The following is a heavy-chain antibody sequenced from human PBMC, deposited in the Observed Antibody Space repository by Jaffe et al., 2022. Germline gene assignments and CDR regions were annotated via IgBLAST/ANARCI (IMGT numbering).Heavy chain of an antibody. J-gene: IGHJ6*03. CDR3: ARAYGDYGYNYYYYYYMDV. CDR2: IYTSGST. D-gene: IGHD4-17*01. V-gene: IGHV4-61*02. CDR1: GGSISSGSYY. Sequence: QVQLQESGPGLVKPSQTLSLTCTVSGGSISSGSYYWSWIRQPAGKGLEWIGRIYTSGSTNYNPSLKSRVTISVDTSKNQFSLKLSSVTAADTAVYYCARAYGDYGYNYYYYYYMDVWGKGTTVTVSS.